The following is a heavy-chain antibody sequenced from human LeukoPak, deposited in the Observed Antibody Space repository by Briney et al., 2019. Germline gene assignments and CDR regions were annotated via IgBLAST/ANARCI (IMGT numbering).Heavy chain of an antibody. J-gene: IGHJ4*02. Sequence: GGSLRLSCAASGFTFSSYSMNWVRQAPGRGLEWVGNINPDGSETYYVDSMKGRFTISRDNAKDSVYLQMNTLRVEDTAVYYCLGSEDRGWGQGTLVTVSS. CDR3: LGSEDRG. V-gene: IGHV3-7*01. CDR2: INPDGSET. CDR1: GFTFSSYS. D-gene: IGHD6-25*01.